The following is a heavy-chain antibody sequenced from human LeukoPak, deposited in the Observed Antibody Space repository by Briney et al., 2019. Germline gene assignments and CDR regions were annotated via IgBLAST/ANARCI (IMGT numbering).Heavy chain of an antibody. J-gene: IGHJ4*02. Sequence: SVKVSCKASGYTCTGYYIHWVRQAPGQGLEWMGGFIPIFGSANYAQQFQGRLTMTADESTSTAYMELSSLRSEDTAVYFCARGGVGLAVAAYFDFWGQGTLVTVSS. CDR2: FIPIFGSA. CDR1: GYTCTGYY. V-gene: IGHV1-69*13. CDR3: ARGGVGLAVAAYFDF. D-gene: IGHD6-19*01.